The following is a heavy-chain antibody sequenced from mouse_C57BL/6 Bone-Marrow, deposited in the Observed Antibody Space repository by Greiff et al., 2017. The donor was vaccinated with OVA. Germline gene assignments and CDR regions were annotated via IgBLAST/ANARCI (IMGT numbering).Heavy chain of an antibody. J-gene: IGHJ2*01. Sequence: EVKLVESGGGLVQPGGSMKLSCAASGFTFSDAWMDWVRQSPEKGLEWVAEIRNKANNHATYYAESVKGRFTISRDDSTSSVYLQMNSLRAEDTGIYYCTRGGNYYYFDYWGQGTTLTVSS. CDR3: TRGGNYYYFDY. V-gene: IGHV6-6*01. CDR1: GFTFSDAW. D-gene: IGHD1-1*02. CDR2: IRNKANNHAT.